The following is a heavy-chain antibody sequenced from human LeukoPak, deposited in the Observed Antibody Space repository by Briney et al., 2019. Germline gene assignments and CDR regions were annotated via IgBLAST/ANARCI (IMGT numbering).Heavy chain of an antibody. Sequence: ASVKVPCKASGYTFTSYYMHWVRQAPGQALEWMGIINASGGRTSYAQKFQGRVTMTRDTSTSTVYMELSSLRSEDTAVYYCARETRAKPLRTGTTRPSAEYFQHWGQGTLVTVSS. J-gene: IGHJ1*01. CDR1: GYTFTSYY. D-gene: IGHD1-7*01. CDR3: ARETRAKPLRTGTTRPSAEYFQH. CDR2: INASGGRT. V-gene: IGHV1-46*01.